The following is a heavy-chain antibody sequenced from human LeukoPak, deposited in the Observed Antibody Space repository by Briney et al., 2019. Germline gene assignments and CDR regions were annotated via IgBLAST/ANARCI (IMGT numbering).Heavy chain of an antibody. CDR1: GFTFGDYA. Sequence: GGSLRLSCTASGFTFGDYAMSWVRQAPGKGLEWVGFIRSKAYGGTTEYAASVKGRFTISRDDSKSIAYLQMNSLKTEDTAVYYCTREAAAGYYYGSGDFDYWGQGTLVTVSS. J-gene: IGHJ4*02. CDR3: TREAAAGYYYGSGDFDY. V-gene: IGHV3-49*04. CDR2: IRSKAYGGTT. D-gene: IGHD3-10*01.